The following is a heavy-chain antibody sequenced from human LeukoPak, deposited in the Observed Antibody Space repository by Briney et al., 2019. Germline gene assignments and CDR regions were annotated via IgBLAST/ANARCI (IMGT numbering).Heavy chain of an antibody. V-gene: IGHV4-39*07. CDR3: VRDCGHFEIDY. CDR2: IQYSGST. D-gene: IGHD2-21*01. Sequence: SETLSLTCTVSGGSISSSSYYWGWIRQPPGEGLEWTGSIQYSGSTFYIPSLKSRLTISRDTSKNQFSLRLSSVTAADTAVYYCVRDCGHFEIDYWGQGTLVTVSS. CDR1: GGSISSSSYY. J-gene: IGHJ4*02.